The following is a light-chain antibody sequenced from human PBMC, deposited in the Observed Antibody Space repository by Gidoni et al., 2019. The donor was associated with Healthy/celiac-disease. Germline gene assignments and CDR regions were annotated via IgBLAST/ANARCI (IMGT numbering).Light chain of an antibody. J-gene: IGKJ1*01. CDR3: QQYGSSPGA. CDR1: KSVSSSY. CDR2: GAS. Sequence: DIVCTQSPGTLSLSPGERATLSCRASKSVSSSYLAWYQQKPGQAPRLLIYGASSRATGIPDRFSGSGSGTDFTLTISRLDPEDFAVYYCQQYGSSPGAFGQGTKVEIK. V-gene: IGKV3-20*01.